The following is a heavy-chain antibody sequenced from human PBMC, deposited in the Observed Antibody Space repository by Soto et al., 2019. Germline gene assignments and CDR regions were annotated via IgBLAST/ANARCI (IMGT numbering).Heavy chain of an antibody. J-gene: IGHJ4*02. CDR2: IHHGGNS. V-gene: IGHV4-4*02. D-gene: IGHD6-25*01. Sequence: SETLSLTCAVSGDSIISDKWWSWVRQAPGKGLEWIGEIHHGGNSKYNPSLKSRVIISVDRSRNQFSLNLTSVTDADTAVYYCARGESQQQRDYWGQGTLVTVSS. CDR3: ARGESQQQRDY. CDR1: GDSIISDKW.